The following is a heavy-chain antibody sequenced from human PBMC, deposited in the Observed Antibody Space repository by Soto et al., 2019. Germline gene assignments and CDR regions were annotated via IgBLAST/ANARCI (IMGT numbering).Heavy chain of an antibody. CDR3: ARGSSSWRGIDY. V-gene: IGHV3-21*01. D-gene: IGHD6-13*01. CDR1: GFTFSSYS. J-gene: IGHJ4*02. CDR2: ISSSSSYI. Sequence: PGGSLRLSCAASGFTFSSYSMNWVRQAPGKGLEWVSSISSSSSYIYYADSVEGRFTISRDSAKNSLYLQMNSLRAEDTAVYYCARGSSSWRGIDYWGQGTLVTVS.